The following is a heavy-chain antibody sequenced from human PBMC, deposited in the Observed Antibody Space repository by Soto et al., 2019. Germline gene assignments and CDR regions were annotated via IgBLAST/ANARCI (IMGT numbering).Heavy chain of an antibody. J-gene: IGHJ5*02. CDR2: ISSSSSTI. CDR1: GFTFSSYS. Sequence: GGSLRLSCAASGFTFSSYSMNWVRQAPGKGLEWVSYISSSSSTIYYADSVKGRFTISRDNAKNSLYLQMNSLRDEDTAVYYCARAPVPNRYGDYEPWGQGTLVTVSS. CDR3: ARAPVPNRYGDYEP. V-gene: IGHV3-48*02. D-gene: IGHD4-17*01.